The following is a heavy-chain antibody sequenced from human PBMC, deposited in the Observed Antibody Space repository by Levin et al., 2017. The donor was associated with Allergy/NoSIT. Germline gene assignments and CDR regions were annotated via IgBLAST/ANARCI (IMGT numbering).Heavy chain of an antibody. CDR2: ISYDGINE. CDR3: AKLFCSSTNCYTQLDYYYYYMDV. J-gene: IGHJ6*03. V-gene: IGHV3-30*18. CDR1: GFTFSNYG. D-gene: IGHD2-2*02. Sequence: QSGGSLRLSCAASGFTFSNYGMHWVRQAPGKGLEWLTSISYDGINEYYANSVKGRFTISRDNSKNTLYLQMSRLRADDTAVYFCAKLFCSSTNCYTQLDYYYYYMDVWGKGTTVTVSS.